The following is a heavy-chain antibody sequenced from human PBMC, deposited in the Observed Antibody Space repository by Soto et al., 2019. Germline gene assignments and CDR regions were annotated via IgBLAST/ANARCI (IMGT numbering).Heavy chain of an antibody. Sequence: PGGSLRLSCAASGYIFSDYYMTWIRQSPGKGLEWVSYISTSVTIISYADSVKGRFTISRDDAKNSLYLQMNSLRADDTAIYDCARAGGSGCALDYWGQGTLVTVSS. V-gene: IGHV3-11*01. CDR2: ISTSVTII. CDR1: GYIFSDYY. CDR3: ARAGGSGCALDY. J-gene: IGHJ4*02. D-gene: IGHD6-19*01.